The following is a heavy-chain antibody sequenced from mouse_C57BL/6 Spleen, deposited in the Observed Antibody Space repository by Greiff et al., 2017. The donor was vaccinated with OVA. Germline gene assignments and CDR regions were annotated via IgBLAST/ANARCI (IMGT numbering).Heavy chain of an antibody. Sequence: EVQLQQSVAELVRPGASVKLSCTASGFNIKNTYMHWVKQRPEQGLEWIGRIDPANGNTKYAPKFQGKATITADTSSNTAYLRLSSLTSEDTAIYYCAPLPVTTGGDWYFDVWGTGTTVTVSS. CDR1: GFNIKNTY. V-gene: IGHV14-3*01. CDR2: IDPANGNT. D-gene: IGHD2-5*01. CDR3: APLPVTTGGDWYFDV. J-gene: IGHJ1*03.